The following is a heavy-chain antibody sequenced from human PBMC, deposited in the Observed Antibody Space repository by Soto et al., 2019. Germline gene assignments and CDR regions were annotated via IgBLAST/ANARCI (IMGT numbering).Heavy chain of an antibody. Sequence: QAPGKWLEWVAVTSYYGSNKYYSDSVKGQFTISRDNSNNTPYLQMNTLRAEDKAVYYCVKDGDRSGWF. V-gene: IGHV3-30*18. D-gene: IGHD3-22*01. CDR2: TSYYGSNK. J-gene: IGHJ5*01. CDR3: VKDGDRSGWF.